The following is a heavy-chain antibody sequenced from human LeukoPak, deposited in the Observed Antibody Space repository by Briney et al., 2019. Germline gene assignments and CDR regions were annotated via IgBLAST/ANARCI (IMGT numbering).Heavy chain of an antibody. CDR3: AREGSYDPWEYYYYYVDV. Sequence: SVKVSCKASGGTFSSYAISWVRQAPGQGLEWMGGIIPIFGTANYAQKFQGRVTITADKSTSTAYMELSSLRSEDTAVYYCAREGSYDPWEYYYYYVDVWGKGTTVIVSS. CDR2: IIPIFGTA. J-gene: IGHJ6*03. V-gene: IGHV1-69*06. CDR1: GGTFSSYA. D-gene: IGHD5-18*01.